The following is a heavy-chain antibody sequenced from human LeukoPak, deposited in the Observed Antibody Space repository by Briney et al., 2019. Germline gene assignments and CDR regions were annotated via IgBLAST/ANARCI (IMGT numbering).Heavy chain of an antibody. J-gene: IGHJ6*04. Sequence: PGSALRLSCASSGFTFEHYGMSWVHHAAGKGLEWVSGINWNGGSTGYADSVKGRFTISRDNAKNSLYLQMNSLRAEDTAVYYCAELGITMIGGVWGKGTTVTISS. V-gene: IGHV3-20*04. CDR1: GFTFEHYG. CDR3: AELGITMIGGV. CDR2: INWNGGST. D-gene: IGHD3-10*02.